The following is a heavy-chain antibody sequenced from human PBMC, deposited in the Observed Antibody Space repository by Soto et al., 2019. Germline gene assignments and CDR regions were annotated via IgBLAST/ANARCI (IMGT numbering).Heavy chain of an antibody. CDR3: ARDVVVVAATRVSYFDY. D-gene: IGHD2-15*01. CDR1: GGSISRGDYY. Sequence: SETLSLTCTVSGGSISRGDYYWSWIRPPPGKGLEWIGYLYYSGCTSYNPSLKSRVTISVDTSKNQFSLKLSSVTAADTAVYYCARDVVVVAATRVSYFDYWGQGTLVTVSS. J-gene: IGHJ4*02. CDR2: LYYSGCT. V-gene: IGHV4-30-4*01.